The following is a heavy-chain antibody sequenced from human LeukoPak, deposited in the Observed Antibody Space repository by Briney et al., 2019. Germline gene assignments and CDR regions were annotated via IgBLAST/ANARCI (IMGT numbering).Heavy chain of an antibody. Sequence: SETLSLTCAVYGGSFSGYYWSWIRQPPGKGLEWIGEINHSGSTNYNLSLKSRVTISVDTSKNQFSLKLSSVTAADTAVYYCARVTLSGWYGYYWGQGTLVTVSS. CDR1: GGSFSGYY. D-gene: IGHD6-19*01. CDR2: INHSGST. CDR3: ARVTLSGWYGYY. V-gene: IGHV4-34*01. J-gene: IGHJ4*02.